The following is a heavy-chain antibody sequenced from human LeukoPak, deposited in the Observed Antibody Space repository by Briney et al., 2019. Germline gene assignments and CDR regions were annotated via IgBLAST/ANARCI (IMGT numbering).Heavy chain of an antibody. D-gene: IGHD4/OR15-4a*01. V-gene: IGHV3-21*01. CDR2: ISSSSNFI. Sequence: GGSLRLSCEASGFNFEIYSMNWVRQAPGKGLEWVSSISSSSNFIYYADSVKGRFTISRDNAKNSLYLQMSSLRVEDTAVYYCARDVTLVAFDYWGQGTLVSVSS. CDR1: GFNFEIYS. J-gene: IGHJ4*02. CDR3: ARDVTLVAFDY.